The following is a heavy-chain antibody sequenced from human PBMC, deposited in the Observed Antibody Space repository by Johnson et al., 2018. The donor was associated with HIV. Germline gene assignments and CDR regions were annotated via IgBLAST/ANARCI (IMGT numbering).Heavy chain of an antibody. D-gene: IGHD7-27*01. CDR2: ISFDGSNK. Sequence: QVQLVESGGGVVQPGRSLRLSCAASGFTFSSYGMHWVRQAPGKGLEWVAVISFDGSNKYYADSVKGRFTISRDNSKNTLYLQMNSLRAEDTAVFYCARGALGILHAFDIWGQGTMVTVSS. CDR1: GFTFSSYG. V-gene: IGHV3-30*19. J-gene: IGHJ3*02. CDR3: ARGALGILHAFDI.